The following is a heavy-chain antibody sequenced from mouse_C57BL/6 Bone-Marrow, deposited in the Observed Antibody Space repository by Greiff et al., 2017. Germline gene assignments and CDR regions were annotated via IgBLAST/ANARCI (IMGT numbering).Heavy chain of an antibody. V-gene: IGHV2-4*01. CDR3: AKNWGYDGYYWFAY. J-gene: IGHJ3*01. CDR2: IWSGGST. Sequence: VKLMESGPGLVQPSQSLSITCTVSGFSLTSYGVHWVRQPPGKGLEWLGVIWSGGSTDYNAAFISRLSISKDNSKSKVFFKMNSLQADDTAIYYCAKNWGYDGYYWFAYWGQGTLVTVSA. CDR1: GFSLTSYG. D-gene: IGHD2-3*01.